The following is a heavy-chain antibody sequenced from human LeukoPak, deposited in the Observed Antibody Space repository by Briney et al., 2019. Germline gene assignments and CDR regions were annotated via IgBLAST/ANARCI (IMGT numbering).Heavy chain of an antibody. CDR1: GYTFTSYG. J-gene: IGHJ4*02. CDR3: AQSYYYDRSGSFDY. Sequence: GASVKVSCKASGYTFTSYGISWVRQAPGQGLEWMGWISAYNGNINYAQKLQGRVTMTTDTSTSTAYMELRSLRSDDTAVYYCAQSYYYDRSGSFDYWGQGTLVTVSS. V-gene: IGHV1-18*01. D-gene: IGHD3-22*01. CDR2: ISAYNGNI.